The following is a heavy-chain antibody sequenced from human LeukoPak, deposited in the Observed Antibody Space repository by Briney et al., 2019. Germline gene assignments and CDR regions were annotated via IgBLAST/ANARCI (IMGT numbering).Heavy chain of an antibody. Sequence: SETLSLTCNVSGGSISSYYWSWIRQPAGKGLEWIGRINTSGTSNYNPSLRSRVTMSVDTSKNQFSLNLTSVTAADTAVYYCAREGGGPRWLDRWVQGTLVTVSS. CDR3: AREGGGPRWLDR. CDR2: INTSGTS. J-gene: IGHJ5*02. CDR1: GGSISSYY. D-gene: IGHD6-25*01. V-gene: IGHV4-4*07.